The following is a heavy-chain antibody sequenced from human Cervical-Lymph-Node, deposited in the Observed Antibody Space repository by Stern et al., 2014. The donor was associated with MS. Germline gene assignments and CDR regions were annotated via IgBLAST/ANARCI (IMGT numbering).Heavy chain of an antibody. CDR1: GYTFTDHY. J-gene: IGHJ5*02. CDR2: IDPNSGGT. CDR3: ARGTLADP. D-gene: IGHD3-10*01. V-gene: IGHV1-2*02. Sequence: VQLVQSGAEVKKLGASVKVSCKASGYTFTDHYMHWARQAAGQGLEWMGWIDPNSGGTNYAQKFQGRVTMTRDTSISTAYMELSRLRSDDTAVYYCARGTLADPWSQGTLVTVSS.